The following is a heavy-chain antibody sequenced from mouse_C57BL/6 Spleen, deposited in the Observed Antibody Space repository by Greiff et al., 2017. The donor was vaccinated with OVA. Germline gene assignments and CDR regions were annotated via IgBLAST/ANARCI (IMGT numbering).Heavy chain of an antibody. CDR3: AIITTVGYAMDY. V-gene: IGHV1-7*01. D-gene: IGHD1-1*01. Sequence: VQRVESGAELAKPGASVKLSCKASGYTFTSYWMHWVKQRPGQGLEWIGYINPSSGYTKYNQKFKDKATLTADKSSSTAYMQLSSLTYEDSAVYYCAIITTVGYAMDYWGQGTSVTVSS. CDR2: INPSSGYT. CDR1: GYTFTSYW. J-gene: IGHJ4*01.